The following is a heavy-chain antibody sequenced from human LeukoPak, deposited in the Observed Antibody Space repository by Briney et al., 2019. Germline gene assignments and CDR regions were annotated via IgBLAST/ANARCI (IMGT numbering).Heavy chain of an antibody. J-gene: IGHJ3*02. D-gene: IGHD2-21*02. CDR3: ARDPVYCGGDCYYDAFDI. CDR1: GFTFSSYW. V-gene: IGHV3-74*01. CDR2: INSDGSST. Sequence: GGSLRLSCAASGFTFSSYWMHWVRQAPGKGLVWVSRINSDGSSTSYADSVKGRFTISRDNAKNTLYLQMNSQRAEDTAVYYCARDPVYCGGDCYYDAFDIWGQGTMVTVSS.